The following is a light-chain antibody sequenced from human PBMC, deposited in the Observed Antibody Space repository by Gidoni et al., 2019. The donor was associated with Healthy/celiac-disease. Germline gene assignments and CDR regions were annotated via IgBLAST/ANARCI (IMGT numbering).Light chain of an antibody. Sequence: SPGERATLSCRASQSVGSSYLAWYQQKPGQAPRLLIYGASSRATGIPARFSGSGSGTDFTRTISRLEPEDFAVYYCRQYGSSPLCSFGQGTKLEIK. CDR1: QSVGSSY. V-gene: IGKV3-20*01. CDR3: RQYGSSPLCS. CDR2: GAS. J-gene: IGKJ2*04.